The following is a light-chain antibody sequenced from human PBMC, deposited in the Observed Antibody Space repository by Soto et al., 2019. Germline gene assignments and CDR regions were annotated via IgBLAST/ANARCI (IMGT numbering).Light chain of an antibody. CDR2: GAS. Sequence: EILMTQSPSTLSASPGDRATLSCRASQSVSSWLAWYQQKPGKAPRLLIYGASTWESGIPARFSGSGSGTEFTLTISSLQPDDFATYYCQQYNSCSRTFGQGTKVDIK. J-gene: IGKJ1*01. CDR1: QSVSSW. CDR3: QQYNSCSRT. V-gene: IGKV1-5*01.